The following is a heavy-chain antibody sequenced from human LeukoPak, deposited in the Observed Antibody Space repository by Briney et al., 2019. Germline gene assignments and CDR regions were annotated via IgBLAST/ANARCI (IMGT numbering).Heavy chain of an antibody. V-gene: IGHV4-4*07. D-gene: IGHD3-22*01. CDR2: MYISGST. CDR3: ARYRYYYDSSGYYPHFDY. J-gene: IGHJ4*02. Sequence: SETLSLTRTVSGGSISSYLWSWMRPPARKGLEWVGRMYISGSTYYNPSLKRRVTMSVDTSNNQFSLKLSSVSAADTPVYYCARYRYYYDSSGYYPHFDYWGQGTLVTVSS. CDR1: GGSISSYL.